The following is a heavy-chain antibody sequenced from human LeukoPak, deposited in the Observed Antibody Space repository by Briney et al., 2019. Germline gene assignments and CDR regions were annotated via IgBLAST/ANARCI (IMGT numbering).Heavy chain of an antibody. J-gene: IGHJ4*02. V-gene: IGHV1-69*05. CDR1: GGTFSSYA. D-gene: IGHD2-15*01. CDR2: IIPIFGTA. CDR3: ARSGYCSGGSCYGDYYFDY. Sequence: ASVKVSCKASGGTFSSYAISWVRQAPGQGLEWMGGIIPIFGTANYAQKFQGRVTITTDESTSTAYMELSSLRSEDTAVYYCARSGYCSGGSCYGDYYFDYWGQGTLVTVSS.